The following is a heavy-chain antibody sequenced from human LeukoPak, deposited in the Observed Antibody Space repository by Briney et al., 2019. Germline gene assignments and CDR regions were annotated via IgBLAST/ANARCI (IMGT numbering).Heavy chain of an antibody. CDR2: INHSGST. CDR1: GGSFSGYY. J-gene: IGHJ6*02. CDR3: ARDDHATYCSGGSCYSSYYYYGMDV. Sequence: SETLSLTCAVYGGSFSGYYWSWIRQPPGKGLEWIGEINHSGSTNYNPSLKSRVTISVDTSKSQFSLKLSSVTAADTAVYYCARDDHATYCSGGSCYSSYYYYGMDVWGQGTTVTVSS. D-gene: IGHD2-15*01. V-gene: IGHV4-34*01.